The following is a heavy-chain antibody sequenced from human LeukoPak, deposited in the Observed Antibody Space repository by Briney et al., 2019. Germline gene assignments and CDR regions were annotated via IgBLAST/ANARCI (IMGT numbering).Heavy chain of an antibody. D-gene: IGHD3-16*01. CDR3: ARAVGPFDY. J-gene: IGHJ4*02. V-gene: IGHV3-23*01. CDR2: ISGSGDST. CDR1: GFTFSSYA. Sequence: PGGSLRLSCAASGFTFSSYAMSWVRQAPGKGLEWVSVISGSGDSTYYADSVKGRFTISRDNSKNTLYLQMNSLRAEDTAVYYCARAVGPFDYWGQGTLVTVSS.